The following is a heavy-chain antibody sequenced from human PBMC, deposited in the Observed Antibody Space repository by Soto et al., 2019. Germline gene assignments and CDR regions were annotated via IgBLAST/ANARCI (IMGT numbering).Heavy chain of an antibody. CDR2: ISGSANIT. Sequence: EVQLLESGGGLVQPGGSLRLSCAASGFTFSSYAMSWVRQAPGKGLEWVSIISGSANITYYADSAKGRFTISRDNYKRTLYLQMNTWRDEDTATYYCATLRGSGTYQFYYGMDVWGQGATVTVSS. D-gene: IGHD1-26*01. CDR3: ATLRGSGTYQFYYGMDV. V-gene: IGHV3-23*01. J-gene: IGHJ6*02. CDR1: GFTFSSYA.